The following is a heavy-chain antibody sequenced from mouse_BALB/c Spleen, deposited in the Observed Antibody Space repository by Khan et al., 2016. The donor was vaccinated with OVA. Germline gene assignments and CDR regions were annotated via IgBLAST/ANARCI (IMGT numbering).Heavy chain of an antibody. V-gene: IGHV1-20*02. J-gene: IGHJ2*01. D-gene: IGHD1-1*01. CDR1: GYSFTGYF. CDR2: INPHIGET. Sequence: VQLKQSGPELVKPGASVKISCKASGYSFTGYFMNWVMQSHGKSLEWIGRINPHIGETLYNQKFKGKVTLSVDESSRTAHMELRSLGSEDSAVYYCARKNGSDFDYWGNGTTLTVSS. CDR3: ARKNGSDFDY.